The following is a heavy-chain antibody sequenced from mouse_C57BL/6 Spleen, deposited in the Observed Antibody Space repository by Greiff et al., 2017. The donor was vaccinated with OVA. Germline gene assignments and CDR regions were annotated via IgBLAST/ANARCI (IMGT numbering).Heavy chain of an antibody. V-gene: IGHV1-74*01. CDR2: IHPSDSDT. Sequence: QVQLKQPGAELVKPGASVKVSCKASGYTFTSYWMHWVKQRPGQGLEWIGRIHPSDSDTNYNQKFKGKATLTVDKSSSTAYMQLSSLTSEDSAVYYCAIWGTTVVEEAWFAYWGQGTLVTVSA. J-gene: IGHJ3*01. CDR1: GYTFTSYW. D-gene: IGHD1-1*01. CDR3: AIWGTTVVEEAWFAY.